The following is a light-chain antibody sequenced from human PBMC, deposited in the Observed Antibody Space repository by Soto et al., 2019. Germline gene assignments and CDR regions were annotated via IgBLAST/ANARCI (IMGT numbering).Light chain of an antibody. CDR3: HSHDSRLSGSEV. V-gene: IGLV1-40*01. CDR1: SSNIGAGYD. Sequence: QSVLTQPPSVSGAPGQRVTISCTGSSSNIGAGYDVHWYQQLPGTAPKLLIYGNGNRPSGVPDRFSGSKSGTSASLAITGLQAEDEANYYCHSHDSRLSGSEVFGTGTKVTVL. J-gene: IGLJ1*01. CDR2: GNG.